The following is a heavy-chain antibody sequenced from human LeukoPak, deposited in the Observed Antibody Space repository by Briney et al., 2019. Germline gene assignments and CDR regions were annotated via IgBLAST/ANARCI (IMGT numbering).Heavy chain of an antibody. J-gene: IGHJ4*02. CDR3: AREWQLAYFDY. CDR1: GGSISSYY. CDR2: IYYSGST. D-gene: IGHD6-13*01. V-gene: IGHV4-39*07. Sequence: PSETLSLTCTVSGGSISSYYWGWIRQPPGKGLEWIGSIYYSGSTYYNPSLKSRVTISVDTSKNQFSLKLSSVTAADTAVYYCAREWQLAYFDYWGQGTLVTVSS.